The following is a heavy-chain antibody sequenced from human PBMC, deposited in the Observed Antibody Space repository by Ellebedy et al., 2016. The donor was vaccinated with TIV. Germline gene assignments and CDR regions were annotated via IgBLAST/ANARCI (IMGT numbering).Heavy chain of an antibody. CDR3: ARVEYSSSRDAFDI. CDR1: GGSISSYY. V-gene: IGHV4-59*01. Sequence: SETLSLTXTVSGGSISSYYWSWIRQPPGKGLEWIGYIYYSGSTNYNPSLKSRVTISVDTSKNQFSLKLSSVTAADTAVYYCARVEYSSSRDAFDIWGQGTMVTVSS. J-gene: IGHJ3*02. CDR2: IYYSGST. D-gene: IGHD6-6*01.